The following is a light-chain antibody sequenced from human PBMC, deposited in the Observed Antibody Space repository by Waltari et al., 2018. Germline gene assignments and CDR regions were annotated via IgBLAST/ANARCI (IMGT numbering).Light chain of an antibody. V-gene: IGKV1-5*03. CDR1: QSITNW. J-gene: IGKJ1*01. Sequence: DIQMTQSPSTLSASVGDRVTITCRASQSITNWLAWYQQKPGKAPKLLIYKASNLESGVASSISGSGSGTEFTLTISSLQPDDFATYYCQQYDNEWTFGQGTKVEIK. CDR3: QQYDNEWT. CDR2: KAS.